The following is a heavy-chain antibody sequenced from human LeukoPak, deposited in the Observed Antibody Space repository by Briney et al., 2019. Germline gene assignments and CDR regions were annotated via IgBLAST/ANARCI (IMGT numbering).Heavy chain of an antibody. J-gene: IGHJ6*03. CDR3: ARGGTPSYYYYMDV. CDR1: GFTFSSYG. CDR2: IRYDGSNK. Sequence: GGSLRLSCAASGFTFSSYGMHWVRQAPGEGLEWVAFIRYDGSNKYYADSVKGRFTISRDNSKNTLYLQMNSLRAEDTAVYYCARGGTPSYYYYMDVWGKGTTVTISS. D-gene: IGHD3-16*01. V-gene: IGHV3-30*02.